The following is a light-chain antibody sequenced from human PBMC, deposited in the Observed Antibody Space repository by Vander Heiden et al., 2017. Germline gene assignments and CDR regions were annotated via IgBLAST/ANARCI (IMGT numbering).Light chain of an antibody. CDR3: CSYSGSSTLV. CDR2: GVS. Sequence: QSALPHPASVSGSPGQSITISCTGTSSDVGGYNLVSWYQQHPGKAPKLLIYGVSKRPSGVSDRFSGSKSGNTASLTISGLQAEDEADYYCCSYSGSSTLVFGGGTKLTVL. V-gene: IGLV2-23*02. CDR1: SSDVGGYNL. J-gene: IGLJ2*01.